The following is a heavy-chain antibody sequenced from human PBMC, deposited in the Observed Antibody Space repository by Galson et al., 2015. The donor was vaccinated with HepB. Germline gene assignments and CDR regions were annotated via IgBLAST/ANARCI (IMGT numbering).Heavy chain of an antibody. CDR2: ISSDGSTI. CDR3: ARASLGWFDP. CDR1: GFTFSDFY. J-gene: IGHJ5*02. V-gene: IGHV3-11*01. Sequence: LRLSYAASGFTFSDFYMTWIRQAPGKGLEWVSYISSDGSTISYADSVKGRFTISRDNGKNSLYLQVNRLRAEYTAVYYCARASLGWFDPWGQGTLLTVSS.